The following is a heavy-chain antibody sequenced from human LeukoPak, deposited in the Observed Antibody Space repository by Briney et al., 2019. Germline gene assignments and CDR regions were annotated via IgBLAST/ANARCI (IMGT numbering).Heavy chain of an antibody. D-gene: IGHD1-1*01. J-gene: IGHJ4*02. CDR2: IKEDGSDK. Sequence: GGSLRLSCAASGFTFSSYRMNWVSQARGKGLEWVAHIKEDGSDKYHVDSVKGRFTISRDNAKNSLYLQMNSLRAEDTAVYYCARELNWDADYWGQGTLVTVSS. CDR1: GFTFSSYR. V-gene: IGHV3-7*04. CDR3: ARELNWDADY.